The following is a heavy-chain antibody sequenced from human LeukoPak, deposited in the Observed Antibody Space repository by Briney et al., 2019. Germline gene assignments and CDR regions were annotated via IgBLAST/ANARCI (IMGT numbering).Heavy chain of an antibody. D-gene: IGHD2-15*01. CDR3: ARTCSGGSCYSGGYNWFDP. Sequence: PSQTLSLTCTVSGGSISSGSYYWRWIRQPAGKGLEWIGRIYTSGSTNYNPSLKSRVTISVDTSKNQFSLKLSSVTAADTAVYYCARTCSGGSCYSGGYNWFDPWGQGTLVTVSS. CDR1: GGSISSGSYY. V-gene: IGHV4-61*02. J-gene: IGHJ5*02. CDR2: IYTSGST.